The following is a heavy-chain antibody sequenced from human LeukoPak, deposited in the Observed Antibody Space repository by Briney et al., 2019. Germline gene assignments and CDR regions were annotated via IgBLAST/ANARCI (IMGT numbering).Heavy chain of an antibody. CDR3: ARTPSNSWTSFDC. CDR1: GFTLGDFA. CDR2: IRGKAFGGTT. D-gene: IGHD6-13*01. V-gene: IGHV3-49*03. J-gene: IGHJ4*02. Sequence: GGSLRLSCTASGFTLGDFAMSWFRQAPGEGLEWVGFIRGKAFGGTTEYAASVKGRFTISRDDSNNIAYLQMNSLKAEDTAVYFCARTPSNSWTSFDCWGQGSLVTVSS.